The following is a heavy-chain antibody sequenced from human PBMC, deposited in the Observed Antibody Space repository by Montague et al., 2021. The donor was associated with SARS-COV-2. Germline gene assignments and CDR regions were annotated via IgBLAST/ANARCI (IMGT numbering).Heavy chain of an antibody. CDR2: MRGSDYSS. D-gene: IGHD6-6*01. Sequence: SLRLSCAASGFTFSSFSMSWVRQAPGQGLEWVSLMRGSDYSSYYADSVKGRFTISRDNSKNTLYLQMNSLRAEDTAFYYCAKDVRLGTAGRYDYWGQGTLVTVSS. J-gene: IGHJ4*02. CDR3: AKDVRLGTAGRYDY. CDR1: GFTFSSFS. V-gene: IGHV3-23*01.